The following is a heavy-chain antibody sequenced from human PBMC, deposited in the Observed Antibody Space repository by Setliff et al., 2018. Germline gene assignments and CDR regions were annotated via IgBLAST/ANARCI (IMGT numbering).Heavy chain of an antibody. Sequence: GGSLRLSCTASGFTFSAYWMSWVRQAPGKGLEWVANIDQDAIDKYYVGSVKGRFTISRDNAKNSLYLQMNSLRTEDTAVYYCAKDTHYYASSGYYCFDFWGQGTLVTVSS. V-gene: IGHV3-7*04. CDR3: AKDTHYYASSGYYCFDF. CDR2: IDQDAIDK. J-gene: IGHJ4*02. CDR1: GFTFSAYW. D-gene: IGHD3-22*01.